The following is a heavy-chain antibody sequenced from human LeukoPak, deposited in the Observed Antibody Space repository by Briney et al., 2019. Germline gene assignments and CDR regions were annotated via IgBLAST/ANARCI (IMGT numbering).Heavy chain of an antibody. CDR2: ISDSGAGT. J-gene: IGHJ4*02. D-gene: IGHD1-26*01. CDR1: GGSISSSSYY. CDR3: TRSRPGSYSDY. V-gene: IGHV3-23*01. Sequence: ETLSLTCSVSGGSISSSSYYWGWVRQAPGKGLEWVSTISDSGAGTYYADSVKGRFTISRDNSKNTLYLQMNSLRAEDTALYYCTRSRPGSYSDYWGQGALVTVSS.